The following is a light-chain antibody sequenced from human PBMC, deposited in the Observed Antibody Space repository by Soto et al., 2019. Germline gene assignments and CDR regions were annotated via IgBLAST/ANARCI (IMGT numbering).Light chain of an antibody. CDR3: QQYGNSPTT. CDR1: QSVSSSY. Sequence: EIVLTQSPGTLSLSPGDRATLSCRASQSVSSSYLAWYQQKPGQAPRLLIYGASSRATGIPGRFSGSGSGTDFTLTINRLEPEDFAVYYCQQYGNSPTTFGQGTKVEIE. J-gene: IGKJ2*01. V-gene: IGKV3-20*01. CDR2: GAS.